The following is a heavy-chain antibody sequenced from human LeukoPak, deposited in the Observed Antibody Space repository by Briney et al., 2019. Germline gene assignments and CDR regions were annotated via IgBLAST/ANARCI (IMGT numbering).Heavy chain of an antibody. Sequence: GGSLRLSCAASGFTFSSYSMNWVRQASGKGLEWVSYISSSSGTIYYADSVKGRFTISRDNAKNSLYLQMNSLRAGDTAVYYCARALRAYSYGTFDYWGQGTLVTVSS. J-gene: IGHJ4*02. CDR1: GFTFSSYS. V-gene: IGHV3-48*01. D-gene: IGHD5-18*01. CDR2: ISSSSGTI. CDR3: ARALRAYSYGTFDY.